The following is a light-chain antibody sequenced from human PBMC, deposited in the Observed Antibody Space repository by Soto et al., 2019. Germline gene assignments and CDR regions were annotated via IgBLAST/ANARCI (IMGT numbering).Light chain of an antibody. V-gene: IGKV3-20*01. CDR3: QHYCSSPPYT. Sequence: IVLTQSPDTLPLSPGARATLYCRASRSVSSSYLAWYQHKAGQAPRLLISVASNMATDIPDRFSGSESGTDFTLTISRLEPEDCAEYYCQHYCSSPPYTFGQGTKLDIK. J-gene: IGKJ2*01. CDR2: VAS. CDR1: RSVSSSY.